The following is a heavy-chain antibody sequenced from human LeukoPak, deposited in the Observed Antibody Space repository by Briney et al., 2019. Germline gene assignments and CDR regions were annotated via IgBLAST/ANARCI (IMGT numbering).Heavy chain of an antibody. CDR2: INPNSGGT. CDR1: GYTFTGYY. D-gene: IGHD3-10*01. J-gene: IGHJ4*02. V-gene: IGHV1-2*02. CDR3: ARDSRFGEYHFDY. Sequence: ASVKVSCKASGYTFTGYYMYWVRQAPGQGLEWMGWINPNSGGTNYAQRFQGRVTMTRDTSISTAYMELSRLRSDDTAVYYCARDSRFGEYHFDYWGQGTLVTVSS.